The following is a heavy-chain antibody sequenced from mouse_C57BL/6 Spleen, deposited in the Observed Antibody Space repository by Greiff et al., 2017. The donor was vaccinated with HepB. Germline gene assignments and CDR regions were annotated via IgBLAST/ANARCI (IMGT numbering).Heavy chain of an antibody. CDR3: ARRDDQGYFDV. J-gene: IGHJ1*03. V-gene: IGHV1-50*01. Sequence: QVQLQQPGAELVKPGASVKLSCKASGYTFTSYWMQWVKQRPGQGLEWIGEIDPSDSYTNYNQKFKGKATLTVGTSSSTAYMQLSSLTSEDSAVYYCARRDDQGYFDVWGTGTTVTVSS. CDR1: GYTFTSYW. CDR2: IDPSDSYT.